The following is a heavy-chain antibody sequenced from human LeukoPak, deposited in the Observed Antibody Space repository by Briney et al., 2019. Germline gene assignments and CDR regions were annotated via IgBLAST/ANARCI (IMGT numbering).Heavy chain of an antibody. CDR2: IKQDGSDK. CDR1: GFTFSSYW. Sequence: GGSLRLSCAASGFTFSSYWMSWVRQAPGKGLEWLANIKQDGSDKYYVDSVKGRFTISRDNAKNSLYLQMNSLRAEDTAVYYCARGAVAGTGDYFDYWGQGTLVTVSS. CDR3: ARGAVAGTGDYFDY. D-gene: IGHD6-19*01. J-gene: IGHJ4*02. V-gene: IGHV3-7*01.